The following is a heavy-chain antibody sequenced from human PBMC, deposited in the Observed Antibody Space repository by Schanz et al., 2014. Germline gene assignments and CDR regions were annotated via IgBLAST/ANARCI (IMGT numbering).Heavy chain of an antibody. V-gene: IGHV3-48*01. CDR1: GFAFSSYS. Sequence: QLVGSGGGLIQPGGSLRLSCTASGFAFSSYSMNWVRQAPGKGLEWVSYISSSGTTIYYADSVKGRFTISRDNAKNSLFLQMNSLRVEDTAVYYCAREQIMAAAGLVDYWGQGTLVTVSS. CDR2: ISSSGTTI. D-gene: IGHD6-13*01. J-gene: IGHJ4*02. CDR3: AREQIMAAAGLVDY.